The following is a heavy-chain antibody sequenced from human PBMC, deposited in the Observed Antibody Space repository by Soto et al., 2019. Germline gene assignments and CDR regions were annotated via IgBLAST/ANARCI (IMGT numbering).Heavy chain of an antibody. CDR1: GFTFSSYA. V-gene: IGHV3-23*01. D-gene: IGHD1-26*01. CDR3: AKGESIVGATLSY. Sequence: EVQLLESGGGLVQPGGSLRLSCAASGFTFSSYAMSWVRQAPGKGLEWVSAISGSGGSTYYADSVKGRFTISRDNSKNTLHLQMNSLRAEDTAVYYCAKGESIVGATLSYWGQGTLVTVSS. J-gene: IGHJ4*02. CDR2: ISGSGGST.